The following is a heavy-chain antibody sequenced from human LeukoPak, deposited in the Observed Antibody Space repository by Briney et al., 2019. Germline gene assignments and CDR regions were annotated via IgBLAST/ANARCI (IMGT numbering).Heavy chain of an antibody. J-gene: IGHJ5*02. CDR1: GGSFSGYY. D-gene: IGHD3-10*01. V-gene: IGHV4-34*01. CDR2: INHSGST. CDR3: ARPAYQPLWFGERGWFDP. Sequence: PSETLSLTCAVYGGSFSGYYWSWIRQPPGKGLEWIGEINHSGSTNYNPSLKSRVTISVDTSKNQSSLKLSSVTAADTAVYYCARPAYQPLWFGERGWFDPWGQGTLVTVSS.